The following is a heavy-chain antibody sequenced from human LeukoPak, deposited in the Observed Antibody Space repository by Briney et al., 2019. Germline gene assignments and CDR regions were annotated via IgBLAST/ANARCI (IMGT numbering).Heavy chain of an antibody. CDR1: GFAFSSYA. Sequence: GGSLRLPCAASGFAFSSYAMSWVRQAPGKGLEWVANIKQDGGGKYYGDSVKGRVTISRDNAKNSLYLQMNSLRAEDTAVYYCARDLSASGGLDYWGQGTLVTVSS. J-gene: IGHJ4*02. V-gene: IGHV3-7*01. CDR2: IKQDGGGK. CDR3: ARDLSASGGLDY. D-gene: IGHD1-26*01.